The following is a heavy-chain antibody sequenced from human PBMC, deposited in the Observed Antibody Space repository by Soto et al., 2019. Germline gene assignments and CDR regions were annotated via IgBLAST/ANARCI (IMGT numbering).Heavy chain of an antibody. Sequence: XETLSLTCTFSVGSISSSNYYCGWIRQPPWKGLEWIGTMHYSGSTNYNPSLKSRVTISVDTSKNQFSLKLSSVTAADTAVYYCARRTHLYASESSRFDPWGQGALVTVSS. CDR3: ARRTHLYASESSRFDP. D-gene: IGHD3-10*01. V-gene: IGHV4-39*01. CDR2: MHYSGST. J-gene: IGHJ5*02. CDR1: VGSISSSNYY.